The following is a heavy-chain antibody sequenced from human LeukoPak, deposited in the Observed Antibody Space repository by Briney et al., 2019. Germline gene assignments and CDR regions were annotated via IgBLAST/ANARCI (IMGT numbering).Heavy chain of an antibody. Sequence: GRSLRLSCAASGFTFSSYWMSWVRQAPGKGLEWVANIKEDGSEKFYVDSVKGRFTISRDNAKNSLYLQMNSLRAEDTAVYYCARDKLPHGDAFGIWGQGTMVTVSS. J-gene: IGHJ3*02. CDR3: ARDKLPHGDAFGI. CDR1: GFTFSSYW. CDR2: IKEDGSEK. V-gene: IGHV3-7*01. D-gene: IGHD2-15*01.